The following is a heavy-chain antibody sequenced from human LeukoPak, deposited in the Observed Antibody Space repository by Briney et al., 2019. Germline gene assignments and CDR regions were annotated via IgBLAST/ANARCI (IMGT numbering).Heavy chain of an antibody. J-gene: IGHJ5*02. D-gene: IGHD2-15*01. CDR1: GFTFDDYA. Sequence: GGSLRLSCAASGFTFDDYAMSWVRHAPGKGLEWVAAIDWSGATTGYAASVKGRFTISRDNVKNSLYLQMSSLRVDDTALYYCTRGQGSCSGGSCPNWFDRWGRGTLVTVSS. V-gene: IGHV3-20*04. CDR2: IDWSGATT. CDR3: TRGQGSCSGGSCPNWFDR.